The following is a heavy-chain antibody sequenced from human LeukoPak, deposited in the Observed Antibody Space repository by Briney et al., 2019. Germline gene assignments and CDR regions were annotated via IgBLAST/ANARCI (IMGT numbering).Heavy chain of an antibody. CDR2: INCSGGST. CDR3: AKDAEDYDYVWGSYRNWFDP. Sequence: GGSLGLSFAASGFTFSSYAMRWGRPAPGKGVEWVSAINCSGGSTYYADSVKGRFTISRDNSKNTLYLQMNSLRAEDTAVYYCAKDAEDYDYVWGSYRNWFDPWGQGTLVTVSS. D-gene: IGHD3-16*02. J-gene: IGHJ5*02. V-gene: IGHV3-23*01. CDR1: GFTFSSYA.